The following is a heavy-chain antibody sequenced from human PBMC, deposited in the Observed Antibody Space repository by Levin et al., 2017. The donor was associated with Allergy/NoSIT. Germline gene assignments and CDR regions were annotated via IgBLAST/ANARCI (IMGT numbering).Heavy chain of an antibody. Sequence: GGSLRLSCAASGFTFSSYAMSWVRQAPGKGLEWVSAISGSGGSTYYADSGKGRFTISRDNSKNTLYLQMNSLRAEDTAVYYCAKDSKAVVVAATYFDYWGQGTLVTVSS. CDR2: ISGSGGST. V-gene: IGHV3-23*01. D-gene: IGHD2-15*01. J-gene: IGHJ4*02. CDR1: GFTFSSYA. CDR3: AKDSKAVVVAATYFDY.